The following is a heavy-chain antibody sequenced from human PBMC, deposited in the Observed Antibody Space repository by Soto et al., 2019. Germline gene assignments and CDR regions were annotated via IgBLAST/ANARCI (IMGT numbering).Heavy chain of an antibody. CDR1: GGSISSGSYY. V-gene: IGHV4-39*07. CDR3: ARDKITGLFDY. CDR2: IYYSGNT. D-gene: IGHD2-8*02. Sequence: SETLSLTCTVSGGSISSGSYYWGWIRQPPGKGLEWIGSIYYSGNTYYNPSLKSRVTISVDTSKNQFSLKLTSVTAADTAVYYCARDKITGLFDYWGQGTLVTVSS. J-gene: IGHJ4*02.